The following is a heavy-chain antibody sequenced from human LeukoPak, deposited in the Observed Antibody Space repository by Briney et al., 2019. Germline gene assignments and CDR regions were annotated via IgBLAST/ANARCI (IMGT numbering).Heavy chain of an antibody. Sequence: SSETLSLTCAVYGGSFSGYYWSWIRQPPGKGLEWIGEINHSGSTNYNPSLKSRVTTSVDTSKNQFSLKLSSVTAADTAVYYCARGPFITMIVNWFDPWGQGTLVTVSS. CDR1: GGSFSGYY. J-gene: IGHJ5*02. CDR3: ARGPFITMIVNWFDP. V-gene: IGHV4-34*01. D-gene: IGHD3-22*01. CDR2: INHSGST.